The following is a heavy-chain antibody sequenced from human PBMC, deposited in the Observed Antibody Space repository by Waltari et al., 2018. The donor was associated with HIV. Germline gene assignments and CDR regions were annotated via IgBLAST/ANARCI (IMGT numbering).Heavy chain of an antibody. V-gene: IGHV3-7*01. D-gene: IGHD2-8*01. J-gene: IGHJ3*02. CDR2: IKQDGSEK. CDR3: ARMGLMVYAIGAFDI. CDR1: GFTFRSYW. Sequence: EVQLEESGGGLVQPGGSLRLSCAVSGFTFRSYWMSWVRQAQGKGREWVANIKQDGSEKHYVDSVKGRFTISRDNAKKSLYLQMNSLRAEDTAVYYCARMGLMVYAIGAFDIWGQDNGHRLF.